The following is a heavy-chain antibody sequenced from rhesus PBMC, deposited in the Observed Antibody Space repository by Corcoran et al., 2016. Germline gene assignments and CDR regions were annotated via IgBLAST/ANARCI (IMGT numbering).Heavy chain of an antibody. CDR2: VDPEDCES. Sequence: EVQLVQSGAEVKKPGASVKIYCKASGYTFTDYYLHWVRQDPGKGSELVGRVDPEDCESIYTQKFHDRVTITADTSTDTAYMDLSSLRSEDTALYFCATTDVWGAGVLVTVSS. CDR1: GYTFTDYY. V-gene: IGHV1-111*02. CDR3: ATTDV. J-gene: IGHJ5-1*01.